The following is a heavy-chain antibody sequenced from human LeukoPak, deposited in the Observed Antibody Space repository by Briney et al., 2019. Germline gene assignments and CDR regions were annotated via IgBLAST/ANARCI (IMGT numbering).Heavy chain of an antibody. V-gene: IGHV4-59*01. J-gene: IGHJ4*02. D-gene: IGHD2-21*02. CDR2: IYHSGST. CDR1: GGSIRSYY. Sequence: SETLSLTCTVSGGSIRSYYWSWIRKPPGKGLEYIGYIYHSGSTNYNPSLKSRVTISVDTSKSQFSLKLSSVTAADTAVYYCARFVYCGGDCYALENWGQGTLVTVSS. CDR3: ARFVYCGGDCYALEN.